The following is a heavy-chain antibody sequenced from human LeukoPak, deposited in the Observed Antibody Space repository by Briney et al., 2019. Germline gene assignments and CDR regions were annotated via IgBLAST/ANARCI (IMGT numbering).Heavy chain of an antibody. Sequence: SETPSLTCAVSGYSISSGYYWGWIRQPPGKGLEWIGSIYHSGSTYYNPSLKSRVTISVDTSKNQFSLKLSSVTAADTAVYYCARHQYQLLYGYNWFDPWGQGTLVTVSS. CDR3: ARHQYQLLYGYNWFDP. D-gene: IGHD2-2*02. J-gene: IGHJ5*02. CDR2: IYHSGST. V-gene: IGHV4-38-2*01. CDR1: GYSISSGYY.